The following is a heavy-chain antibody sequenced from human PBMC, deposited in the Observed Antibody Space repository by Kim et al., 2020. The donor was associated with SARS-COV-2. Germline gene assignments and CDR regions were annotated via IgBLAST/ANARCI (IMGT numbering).Heavy chain of an antibody. D-gene: IGHD3-10*01. CDR2: IYYRGST. J-gene: IGHJ6*02. V-gene: IGHV4-59*01. Sequence: SETLSLTCTVSGGSISSYYWSWIRQPPGKGLEWIGYIYYRGSTNYNPSLKSRVTISVDTSKNQFSLKLSSVTAADTAMYFCARTYYFGSGSYYKPYYYYYGMDVWGQGTTVTVSS. CDR1: GGSISSYY. CDR3: ARTYYFGSGSYYKPYYYYYGMDV.